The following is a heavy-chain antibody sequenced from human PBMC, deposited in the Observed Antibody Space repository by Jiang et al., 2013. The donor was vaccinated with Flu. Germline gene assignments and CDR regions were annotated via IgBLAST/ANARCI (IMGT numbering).Heavy chain of an antibody. D-gene: IGHD2-21*02. CDR2: VIPTLWLQ. V-gene: IGHV1-69*06. CDR3: ARAAYCGGDCYDWYFDL. Sequence: ISSGGDRPLGQGTLSGWEGVIPTLWLQQTTHRSSRGRVTITADKSTSTAYMELSSLRSEDTAVYYCARAAYCGGDCYDWYFDLWGRGTLVTVSS. J-gene: IGHJ2*01.